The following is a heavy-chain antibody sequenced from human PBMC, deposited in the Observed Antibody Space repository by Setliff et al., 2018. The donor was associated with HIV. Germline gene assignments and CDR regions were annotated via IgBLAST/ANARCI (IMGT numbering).Heavy chain of an antibody. V-gene: IGHV4-4*07. CDR1: DSGTYY. CDR2: VSSRGDT. Sequence: SETLSLTCTVSDSGTYYWSWIRQPAGKGLEWIGRVSSRGDTNYNPSLKSRVTISVDTSKNHFSLKLRSVTAADTAVYYCARTLEAATMVSLYYHYYYYMDVSGKGTTVTVS. CDR3: ARTLEAATMVSLYYHYYYYMDV. D-gene: IGHD3-10*01. J-gene: IGHJ6*03.